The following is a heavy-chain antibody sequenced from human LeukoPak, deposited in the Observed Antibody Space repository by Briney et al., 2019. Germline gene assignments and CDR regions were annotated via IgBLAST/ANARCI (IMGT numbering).Heavy chain of an antibody. J-gene: IGHJ4*02. CDR1: GFTFSSYS. Sequence: PGGSLRLSCAASGFTFSSYSMNWVRQAPGKGLEWVSYISSSSSTIYYADSVKGRFTISRDNAKNSLYLQMNSLRAEDTAVYYCARGGIAAAGTPVGYWGQGTLVTVSS. D-gene: IGHD6-13*01. V-gene: IGHV3-48*01. CDR2: ISSSSSTI. CDR3: ARGGIAAAGTPVGY.